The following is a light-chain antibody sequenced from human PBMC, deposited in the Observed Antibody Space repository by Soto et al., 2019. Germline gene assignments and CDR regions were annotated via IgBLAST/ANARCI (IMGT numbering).Light chain of an antibody. V-gene: IGKV3-20*01. CDR3: QQYESSWT. J-gene: IGKJ1*01. Sequence: EIVLTQSPGTLSLSPGERATLSCRASQSIDSTFLAWYQHKPGQAPRVLIYGASRRATGIPYRFSGSGSGTAFTLTISRLEPEDFAVYFCQQYESSWTFGQGTKVEMK. CDR2: GAS. CDR1: QSIDSTF.